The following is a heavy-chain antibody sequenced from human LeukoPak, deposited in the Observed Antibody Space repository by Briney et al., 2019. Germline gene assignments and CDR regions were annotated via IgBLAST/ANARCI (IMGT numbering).Heavy chain of an antibody. J-gene: IGHJ4*02. CDR2: IYYSGSA. V-gene: IGHV4-31*03. CDR3: ARAKDTAMVSLDY. D-gene: IGHD5-18*01. Sequence: SETLSLTFTGSDGSISSGDYYWSWIRQHPGKGLDWIGYIYYSGSAYCNSSLKSRVTISVDTSKNQFSLKLSSVTAADTAVYYCARAKDTAMVSLDYWGQGTLVTVSS. CDR1: DGSISSGDYY.